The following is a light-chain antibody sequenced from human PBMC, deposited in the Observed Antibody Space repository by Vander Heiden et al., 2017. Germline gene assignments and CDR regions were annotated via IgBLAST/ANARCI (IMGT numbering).Light chain of an antibody. Sequence: AIRMTQSPSSFSASTGDRVTITCRASQGISSYLAWYQQKPGKAPKLLIYAASTLQSGVPSRFSGSGSGTDFILTISCLQSEDFATYYCQQYYSYPFTFGPGTKVDIK. CDR2: AAS. CDR3: QQYYSYPFT. J-gene: IGKJ3*01. V-gene: IGKV1-8*01. CDR1: QGISSY.